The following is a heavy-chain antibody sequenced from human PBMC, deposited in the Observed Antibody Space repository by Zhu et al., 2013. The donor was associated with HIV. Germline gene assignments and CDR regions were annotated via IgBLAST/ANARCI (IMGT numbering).Heavy chain of an antibody. CDR3: ARDSLWMTSREXGMDV. Sequence: QVQLQESGSGLVKPSQTLSLTCAVSGGSISSGGYSWSWIRQPPGKGLEWIGYIYHSGSTYYNPSLKSRVTISVDRSKNQFSLKLSSVTAADTAVYYCARDSLWMTSREXGMDVWGPRGPRSPSP. V-gene: IGHV4-30-2*01. CDR1: GGSISSGGYS. CDR2: IYHSGST. D-gene: IGHD2-2*01. J-gene: IGHJ6*01.